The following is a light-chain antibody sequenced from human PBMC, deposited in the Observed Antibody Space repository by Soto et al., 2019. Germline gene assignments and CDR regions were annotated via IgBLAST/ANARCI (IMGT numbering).Light chain of an antibody. J-gene: IGKJ2*01. CDR3: QQYGSSRYT. CDR2: GDS. Sequence: EIVLTQSPGTLSLSPGERATLSCRASQSVSRSYLAWYQQKPGQAPRLLNYGDSRRAAGIPARFSGSASGTDFTLTISSLQPEDFAAYYCQQYGSSRYTFGQGTKLEIK. V-gene: IGKV3-20*01. CDR1: QSVSRSY.